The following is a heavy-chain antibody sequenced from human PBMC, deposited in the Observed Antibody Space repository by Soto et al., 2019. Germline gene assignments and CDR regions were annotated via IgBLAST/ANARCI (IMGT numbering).Heavy chain of an antibody. CDR2: INHSGST. Sequence: SEILSLTCAVYGGSFSGYYWTWIRQPPGKGLEWIGEINHSGSTNCNPSLKSRVTISVDTSKNQFSLKLGSVTTADTAVYYCARASKKRGYSYGPDYWGQGTLVTVSS. CDR3: ARASKKRGYSYGPDY. D-gene: IGHD5-18*01. V-gene: IGHV4-34*01. CDR1: GGSFSGYY. J-gene: IGHJ4*02.